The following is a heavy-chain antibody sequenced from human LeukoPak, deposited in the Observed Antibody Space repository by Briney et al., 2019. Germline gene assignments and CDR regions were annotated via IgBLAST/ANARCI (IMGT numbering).Heavy chain of an antibody. Sequence: PGGSLRLSCAASGFTFSNYAMTLVRQAPGKGLEWVSAVSGSGGSTYYADSVKGRFTISRDNSKNTLYLQMNSLRAEDTAVYYCAKRDTVAGTEDYWGQGTLVTVSS. D-gene: IGHD6-19*01. J-gene: IGHJ4*02. CDR2: VSGSGGST. CDR1: GFTFSNYA. V-gene: IGHV3-23*01. CDR3: AKRDTVAGTEDY.